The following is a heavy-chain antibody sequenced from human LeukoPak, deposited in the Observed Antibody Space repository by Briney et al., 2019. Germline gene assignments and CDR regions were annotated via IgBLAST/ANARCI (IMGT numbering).Heavy chain of an antibody. V-gene: IGHV3-30-3*01. J-gene: IGHJ4*02. D-gene: IGHD3-9*01. CDR2: ISHDGSTK. CDR1: GFTFSSYP. Sequence: PGGSLRLSCEASGFTFSSYPMFWVRQAPGKGPEWVAMISHDGSTKHYADTVKGRFTISRDNSKNTLYLQMNSLRAEDTAVYYCAKDPSHMILTGYRPPEYWGQGTLVTVSS. CDR3: AKDPSHMILTGYRPPEY.